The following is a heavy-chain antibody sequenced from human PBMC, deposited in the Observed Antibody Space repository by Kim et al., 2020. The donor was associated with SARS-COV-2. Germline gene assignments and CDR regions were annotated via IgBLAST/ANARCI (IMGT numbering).Heavy chain of an antibody. CDR2: IIPIFGTS. CDR3: ARDGATVVTPGGDPRLGY. Sequence: SVKVSCKASGGTLSSYAISWVRQAPGQGLEWMGGIIPIFGTSNYAQKFQGRVTITADESTSTAYMELSSLRSEDTAVYYCARDGATVVTPGGDPRLGYWGQGTLVTVSS. V-gene: IGHV1-69*13. J-gene: IGHJ4*02. CDR1: GGTLSSYA. D-gene: IGHD4-17*01.